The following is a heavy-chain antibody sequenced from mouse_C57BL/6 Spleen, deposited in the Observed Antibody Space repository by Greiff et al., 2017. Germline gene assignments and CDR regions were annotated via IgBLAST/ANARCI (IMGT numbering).Heavy chain of an antibody. Sequence: QVQLQQPGAELVKPGASVKMSCKASGYTFTSYWITWVKQRPGQGLEWIGDIYPGSGSTNYNEKFKSKATLTVDTSSSTAYMQLSSLTSEDSAVYYGARGGITTVVAKDYAMDYWGQGTSVTVSS. CDR1: GYTFTSYW. J-gene: IGHJ4*01. CDR2: IYPGSGST. V-gene: IGHV1-55*01. D-gene: IGHD1-1*01. CDR3: ARGGITTVVAKDYAMDY.